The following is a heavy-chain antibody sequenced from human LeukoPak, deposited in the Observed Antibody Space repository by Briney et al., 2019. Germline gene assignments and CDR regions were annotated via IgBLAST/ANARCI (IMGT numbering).Heavy chain of an antibody. D-gene: IGHD2-2*02. CDR3: ARGHYCSSTSCYMRGDWFDP. CDR1: GFTFSSYA. J-gene: IGHJ5*02. V-gene: IGHV3-30-3*01. CDR2: ISYDGSNK. Sequence: PGRSLRLSCAASGFTFSSYAMHWVRQAPGKGLEWVAVISYDGSNKYYADSVKGRFTISRDNSKNTLYLQMNSLRAEDTAVYYCARGHYCSSTSCYMRGDWFDPWGQGTLVTVPS.